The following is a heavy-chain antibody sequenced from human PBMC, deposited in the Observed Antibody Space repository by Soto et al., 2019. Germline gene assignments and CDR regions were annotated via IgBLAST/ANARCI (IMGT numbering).Heavy chain of an antibody. CDR3: ARDPGMFPFDY. Sequence: GGSLRLSCAASGFTFSSYGMHWVRQAPGKGLEWVAVIWYDGSNKYYADSVKGRFTISRDNSKNTLYLQMNSLRAEDTAVYYCARDPGMFPFDYWGQGTLVTVSS. V-gene: IGHV3-33*01. CDR1: GFTFSSYG. J-gene: IGHJ4*02. CDR2: IWYDGSNK. D-gene: IGHD3-10*02.